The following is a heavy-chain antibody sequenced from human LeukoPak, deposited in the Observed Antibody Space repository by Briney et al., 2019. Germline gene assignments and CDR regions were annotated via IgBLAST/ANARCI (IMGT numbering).Heavy chain of an antibody. V-gene: IGHV3-30*04. CDR2: ISYDGSNK. CDR1: GFTFSSYA. Sequence: GGSLRLSCAASGFTFSSYAMHWVRQAPGKGLEWVAVISYDGSNKYYADSVKGRFTISRDNSKNTLYLQMNSLRAEDTAVYYCAKDLITMVRDWFDPWGQGTLVTVSS. CDR3: AKDLITMVRDWFDP. J-gene: IGHJ5*02. D-gene: IGHD3-10*01.